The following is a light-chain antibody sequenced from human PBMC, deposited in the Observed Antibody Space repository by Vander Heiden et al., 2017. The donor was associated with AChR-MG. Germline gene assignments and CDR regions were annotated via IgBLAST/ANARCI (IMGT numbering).Light chain of an antibody. J-gene: IGLJ1*01. V-gene: IGLV2-11*01. CDR1: SSDVGGYNY. CDR3: CSYAGSYTYV. Sequence: QSALTQPRPVSGSRGQSVTISCTGTSSDVGGYNYVSWYQQLPLKAHKLMIYDVSNPPSGVPDRFSGSKSGNTASLTISVLQAEEEADYYCCSYAGSYTYVFGTGTKVTVL. CDR2: DVS.